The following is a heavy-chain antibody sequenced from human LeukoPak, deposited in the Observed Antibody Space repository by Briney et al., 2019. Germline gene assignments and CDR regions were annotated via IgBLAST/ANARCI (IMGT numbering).Heavy chain of an antibody. CDR1: GYSFTNYW. CDR3: ARRRYSDYEDFNY. J-gene: IGHJ4*02. V-gene: IGHV5-51*01. Sequence: GESLKISCKGSGYSFTNYWIGWVRQMPGKGLEWMGIIYPGDSDTRYSPSFQGQVTISADKSINTAYLQWNSLKASDTAMYYCARRRYSDYEDFNYWGQGTLVTVSS. CDR2: IYPGDSDT. D-gene: IGHD5-12*01.